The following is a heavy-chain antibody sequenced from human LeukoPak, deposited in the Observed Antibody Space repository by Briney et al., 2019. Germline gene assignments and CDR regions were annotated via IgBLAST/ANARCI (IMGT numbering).Heavy chain of an antibody. CDR2: ISNDGSRK. Sequence: GGSLRLSCALSGFTFSRHGMHWVRKAPGKGLEWVAIISNDGSRKYYAHSVEARFTISRDNSKNTLYLQMDSLRAEDTAVYYCARDRAWNYFDYWGQGTLVTVSA. CDR3: ARDRAWNYFDY. CDR1: GFTFSRHG. J-gene: IGHJ4*02. V-gene: IGHV3-30*03. D-gene: IGHD1-1*01.